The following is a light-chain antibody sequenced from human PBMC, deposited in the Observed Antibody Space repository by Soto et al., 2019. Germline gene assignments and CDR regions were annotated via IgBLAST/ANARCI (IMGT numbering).Light chain of an antibody. CDR3: QQYNSHSPWT. Sequence: MQITHSPSTLYASVLYRVTTTCRSSQSVSTWLAWYQQKPGKAPQVLISMASTLESGVPSRFSGSGSGTEFTLTISSLQPDDFATYYCQQYNSHSPWTFGQGTKVDI. CDR2: MAS. CDR1: QSVSTW. J-gene: IGKJ1*01. V-gene: IGKV1-5*03.